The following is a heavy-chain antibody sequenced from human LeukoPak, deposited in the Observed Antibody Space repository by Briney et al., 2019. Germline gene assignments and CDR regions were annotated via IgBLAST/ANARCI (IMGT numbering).Heavy chain of an antibody. CDR1: GYTFSGYY. J-gene: IGHJ3*02. V-gene: IGHV1-2*06. CDR3: ARADSNAFDI. Sequence: ASVKVSCKASGYTFSGYYMHWVRQGPRQGLEWVGQIIPNGGGTNYAQKFQGRVTMTRATSISTAYMELSRLRSDDTAVYYCARADSNAFDIWGQGTMVTVSS. CDR2: IIPNGGGT. D-gene: IGHD3-22*01.